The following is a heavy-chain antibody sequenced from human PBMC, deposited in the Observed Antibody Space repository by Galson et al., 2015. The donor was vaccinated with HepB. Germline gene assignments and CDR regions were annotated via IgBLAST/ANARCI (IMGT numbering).Heavy chain of an antibody. J-gene: IGHJ6*03. D-gene: IGHD1-26*01. Sequence: SVKVSCKASGGTFSNYAITWVRQAPGQGLEWMGRIIPFHGIADYAQKFQGRVTITADKSTTTAYMEVRSLRSEDTAVYYCARGVKPQWELTLYSYMDVWGTGTTVTVSS. V-gene: IGHV1-69*04. CDR1: GGTFSNYA. CDR3: ARGVKPQWELTLYSYMDV. CDR2: IIPFHGIA.